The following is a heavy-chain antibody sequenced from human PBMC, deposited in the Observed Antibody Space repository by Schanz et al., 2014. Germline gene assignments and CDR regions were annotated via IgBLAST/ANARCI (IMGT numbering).Heavy chain of an antibody. J-gene: IGHJ4*02. D-gene: IGHD3-22*01. Sequence: EVQLVESGGGLIQPGGSLRLSCEASGFSFGNYGMSWVRQAPGKGLEWVSGFDAHDGRAYYADSAKGRFTISRDNSKNTLFLQMNSLRVEDSAIYYCAKDISDTSGKDDYWGQGTLVTVSS. CDR3: AKDISDTSGKDDY. CDR2: FDAHDGRA. V-gene: IGHV3-23*04. CDR1: GFSFGNYG.